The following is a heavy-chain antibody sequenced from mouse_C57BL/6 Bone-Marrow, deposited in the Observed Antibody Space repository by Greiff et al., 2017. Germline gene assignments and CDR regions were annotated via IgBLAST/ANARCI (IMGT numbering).Heavy chain of an antibody. D-gene: IGHD1-1*01. CDR2: INYDGSST. V-gene: IGHV5-16*02. CDR3: ARRYGSSYAMDY. Sequence: EVMLVESEGGLVQPGSSMKLSCTASGFTFSDYYMAWVRQVPEKGLEWVANINYDGSSTYYLDSLKSRFIISRDNAKNILYLQMSSLKSEDTATYYCARRYGSSYAMDYWGQGTSVTVSS. J-gene: IGHJ4*01. CDR1: GFTFSDYY.